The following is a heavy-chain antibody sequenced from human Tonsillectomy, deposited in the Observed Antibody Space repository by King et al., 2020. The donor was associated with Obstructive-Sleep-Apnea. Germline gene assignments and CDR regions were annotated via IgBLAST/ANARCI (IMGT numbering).Heavy chain of an antibody. D-gene: IGHD3-16*01. J-gene: IGHJ4*02. Sequence: LVESGGGLVKPGGSLRLSCAASGFTFSSYSMNWVRQAPGKGLEWVSFISSSSSYIYYADSVKGRFTISRDNAKNSLYLQMNSLRAEDTAVYYCARDSYEVGVLEYWGQGTLITVSS. V-gene: IGHV3-21*02. CDR1: GFTFSSYS. CDR2: ISSSSSYI. CDR3: ARDSYEVGVLEY.